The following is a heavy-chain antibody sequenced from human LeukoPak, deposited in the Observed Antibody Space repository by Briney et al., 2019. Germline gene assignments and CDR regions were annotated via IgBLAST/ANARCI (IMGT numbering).Heavy chain of an antibody. V-gene: IGHV4-34*01. J-gene: IGHJ5*02. CDR1: GGSFSGYY. CDR3: ARGKYSSSGALDP. D-gene: IGHD6-13*01. Sequence: PSETLSLTCAVYGGSFSGYYWSWIRQPPGKGLEWIGEINHSGSTNYNPSLKSRVTISGDTSKNQFSLKLSSVTAADTAVYYCARGKYSSSGALDPWGQGTLVTVAS. CDR2: INHSGST.